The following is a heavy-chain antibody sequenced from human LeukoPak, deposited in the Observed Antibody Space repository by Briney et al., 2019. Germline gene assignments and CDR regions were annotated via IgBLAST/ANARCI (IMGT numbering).Heavy chain of an antibody. D-gene: IGHD3-3*01. CDR1: GFTFSSYW. Sequence: GGSLRLSCAASGFTFSSYWMSWVRQAPGKGLEWVANIKQDGSEKYYVDSVKGRFTISRDDAKNSLYLQMNSLRVEDTVVYYCARDTEYYDFWSGYYKRGSIDYWGQGTLVTVSS. J-gene: IGHJ4*02. CDR2: IKQDGSEK. CDR3: ARDTEYYDFWSGYYKRGSIDY. V-gene: IGHV3-7*01.